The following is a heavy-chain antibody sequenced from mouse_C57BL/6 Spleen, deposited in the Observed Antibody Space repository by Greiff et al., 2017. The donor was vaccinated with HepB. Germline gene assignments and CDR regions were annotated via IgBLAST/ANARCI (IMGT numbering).Heavy chain of an antibody. CDR1: GFTFTSYG. V-gene: IGHV5-6*01. CDR3: AAQLGDYYAMDY. CDR2: ISSGGSYT. Sequence: EVMLVESGGDLVKPGGSLKLSCAASGFTFTSYGMSWVRQTPDKRLEWVATISSGGSYTYYPDSVKGRFTISRDNAKNTLYLQMSSLKSEDTAMYYCAAQLGDYYAMDYWGQGTSVTVSS. D-gene: IGHD4-1*02. J-gene: IGHJ4*01.